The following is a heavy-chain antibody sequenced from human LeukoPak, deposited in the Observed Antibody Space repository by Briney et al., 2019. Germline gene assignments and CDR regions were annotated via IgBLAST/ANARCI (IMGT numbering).Heavy chain of an antibody. CDR1: GFTFSSYG. CDR3: ARAVSGWPYYFDY. J-gene: IGHJ4*02. D-gene: IGHD6-19*01. Sequence: GGSLRLSCAASGFTFSSYGMHWVRQAPGKGLEWVAFIRYDGSNKYYADSVKGRFTISRDNSKNTLYLQMNSLRAEDTAVYYCARAVSGWPYYFDYWGQGTLVTVSS. V-gene: IGHV3-30*02. CDR2: IRYDGSNK.